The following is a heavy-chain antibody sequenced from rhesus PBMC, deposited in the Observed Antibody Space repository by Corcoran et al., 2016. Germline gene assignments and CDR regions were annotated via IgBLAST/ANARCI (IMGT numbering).Heavy chain of an antibody. Sequence: QVTLKESGPALVNPTPTLTLTCTFSGFSLSTGGLGVGWIGQPSRKTLEWIAHLYWDDDKRYSTSLKSRLTISKDTSKNHVVLTLTNMDPMDTATYYCARRRIVGTIYSHFDYWGQGVLVTVSS. CDR2: LYWDDDK. V-gene: IGHV2-1*01. J-gene: IGHJ4*01. CDR3: ARRRIVGTIYSHFDY. D-gene: IGHD1-44*01. CDR1: GFSLSTGGLG.